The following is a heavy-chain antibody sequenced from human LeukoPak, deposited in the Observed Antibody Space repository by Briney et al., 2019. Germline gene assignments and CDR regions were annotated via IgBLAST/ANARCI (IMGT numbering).Heavy chain of an antibody. CDR1: EFTFSSYW. Sequence: GGSLRLSCAVSEFTFSSYWMSWVRQAPGKGLEWVANIKEDGSEKNYADSVKGRFTISRDNAKNSLYLQMNSLRAEDTAVYYCARGYTCGYWGQGTLVIVSS. CDR3: ARGYTCGY. D-gene: IGHD5-18*01. CDR2: IKEDGSEK. J-gene: IGHJ4*02. V-gene: IGHV3-7*04.